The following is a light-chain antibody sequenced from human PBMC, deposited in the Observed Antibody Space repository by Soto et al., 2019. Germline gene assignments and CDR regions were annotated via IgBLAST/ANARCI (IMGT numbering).Light chain of an antibody. J-gene: IGKJ1*01. CDR1: QSVSNY. CDR3: QQYGRWPWT. CDR2: DAS. Sequence: EVVMTQPPATLSVSPGERVTLSCRASQSVSNYVAWYQQKPGQAPRLLIYDASNRATGIPARFSGSGSGTDFTLTISSLQSEDFAVYYCQQYGRWPWTFGQGTKVDIK. V-gene: IGKV3D-15*01.